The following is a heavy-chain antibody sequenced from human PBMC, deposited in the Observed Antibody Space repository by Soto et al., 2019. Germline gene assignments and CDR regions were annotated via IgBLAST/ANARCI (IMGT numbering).Heavy chain of an antibody. CDR2: ISSSGSTI. D-gene: IGHD3-10*01. J-gene: IGHJ6*02. Sequence: GGSLRLSCAASGFTFSDYYMSWIRQAPGKGLEWVSYISSSGSTIYYADSVRGRFTISRDNAKNSLYLQMNSLRAEDTAVYYCARDRITMVRGVIRPYGMDVWGQGTTVTVSS. CDR1: GFTFSDYY. CDR3: ARDRITMVRGVIRPYGMDV. V-gene: IGHV3-11*01.